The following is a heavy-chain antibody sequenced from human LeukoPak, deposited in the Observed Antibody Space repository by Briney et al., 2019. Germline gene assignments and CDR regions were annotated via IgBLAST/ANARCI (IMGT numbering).Heavy chain of an antibody. Sequence: ASVKVSCKASGGTFSSYAISWVRQAPGQGLEWMGGIIPIFGTANYAQKFQGRVTITADESTSTAYIELSSLRSEDTAVYYCARASGFYTGIAADFDYWGQGTLVTVSS. CDR2: IIPIFGTA. CDR3: ARASGFYTGIAADFDY. D-gene: IGHD6-25*01. CDR1: GGTFSSYA. V-gene: IGHV1-69*13. J-gene: IGHJ4*02.